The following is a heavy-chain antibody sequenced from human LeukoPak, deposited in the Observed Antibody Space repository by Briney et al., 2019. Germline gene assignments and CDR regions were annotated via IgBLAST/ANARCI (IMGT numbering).Heavy chain of an antibody. CDR2: INHSGST. CDR3: AKGRSILYYYGSGSYYPLLDY. CDR1: GGSFSGYY. J-gene: IGHJ4*02. Sequence: SETLSLTCAVYGGSFSGYYWSWIRQPPGKGLEWIGEINHSGSTNYNPSLKSRVTISVDTSKNQFSLKLSSVTAADTAVYYCAKGRSILYYYGSGSYYPLLDYWGQGTMVTVSS. V-gene: IGHV4-34*01. D-gene: IGHD3-10*01.